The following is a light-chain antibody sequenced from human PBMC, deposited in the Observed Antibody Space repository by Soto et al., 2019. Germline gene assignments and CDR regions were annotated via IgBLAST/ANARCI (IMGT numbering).Light chain of an antibody. CDR3: RQYYTTPFT. J-gene: IGKJ3*01. V-gene: IGKV4-1*01. Sequence: DIVMTQSPESLTVSLGERATINCKSSQSVLYSPNNNDYLAWYQQKPGQPPKLLIYWASTRGSGVPDRFSGSGSGTDFALTISSLQAEDVAVYYCRQYYTTPFTFGPGTKVDIK. CDR1: QSVLYSPNNNDY. CDR2: WAS.